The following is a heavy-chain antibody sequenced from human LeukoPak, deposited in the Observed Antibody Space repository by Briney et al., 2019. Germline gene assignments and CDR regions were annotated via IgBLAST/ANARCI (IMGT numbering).Heavy chain of an antibody. V-gene: IGHV3-48*02. Sequence: PGGSLRLSCAASGFTFSGYAMNWVRQAPGKGLEWVSHIYSSDTTYADSVKGRFTISRDNAKNSQYLQMNSLRDEDTAVYYCARDLHYAFDIWGQGTMVTASS. D-gene: IGHD3-10*01. CDR1: GFTFSGYA. J-gene: IGHJ3*02. CDR3: ARDLHYAFDI. CDR2: IYSSDTT.